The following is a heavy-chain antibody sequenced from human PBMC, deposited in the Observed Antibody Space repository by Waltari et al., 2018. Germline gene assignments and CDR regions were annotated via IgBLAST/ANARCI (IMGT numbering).Heavy chain of an antibody. Sequence: QVQLQESGPGLVKPSETLSLTCTVSGGSISSYYWSWIRQPPGKGLEWIGYIYYSGSTNYNPSLKSRVTISVDTSKNQFSLKLSSVTAADTAVYYCACLIRELGWGGGYFDYWGQGTLVTVSS. CDR3: ACLIRELGWGGGYFDY. CDR1: GGSISSYY. CDR2: IYYSGST. D-gene: IGHD3-16*01. V-gene: IGHV4-59*01. J-gene: IGHJ4*02.